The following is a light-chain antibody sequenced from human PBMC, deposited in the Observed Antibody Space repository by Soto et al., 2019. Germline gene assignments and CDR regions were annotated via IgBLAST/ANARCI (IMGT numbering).Light chain of an antibody. CDR1: SSDVGGYNY. V-gene: IGLV2-14*03. CDR2: DVA. Sequence: QSALTQPASVSGSPGQSITISCTGSSSDVGGYNYVSWYQQDPGKAPKVLIFDVAIRPSGVSHRFSAPKSGNPASLTISGLQAADEADYYCVSYTSSGTYVFGTGPKLTVL. CDR3: VSYTSSGTYV. J-gene: IGLJ1*01.